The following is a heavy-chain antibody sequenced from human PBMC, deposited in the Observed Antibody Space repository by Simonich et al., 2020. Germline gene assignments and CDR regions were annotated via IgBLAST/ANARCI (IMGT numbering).Heavy chain of an antibody. CDR1: GGSIGSSSYY. CDR3: ARHAGFAFDI. J-gene: IGHJ3*02. CDR2: IYYSGST. Sequence: QLQLQESGPGLVKPSETLSLTCTVSGGSIGSSSYYWGWIRQPPGKGLEWIWRIYYSGSTYYNPSLKSRVTISVDTSKNQFSLKLSSVTAADTAVYYCARHAGFAFDIWGQGTMVTVSS. V-gene: IGHV4-39*01. D-gene: IGHD6-13*01.